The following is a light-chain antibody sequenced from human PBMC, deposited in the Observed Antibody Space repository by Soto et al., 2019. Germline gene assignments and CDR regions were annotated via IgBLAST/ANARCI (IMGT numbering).Light chain of an antibody. CDR2: EGT. CDR3: CSYAGSTFVV. J-gene: IGLJ2*01. CDR1: SSDVGSHNL. Sequence: QSALTQPASVSGSPGQSITISCTGTSSDVGSHNLVSWYQQHPGKAPKLMIYEGTKRPSGVSNRFSGSKSGNTAALTISGLQAEDEADYYCCSYAGSTFVVFGGGTKLTVL. V-gene: IGLV2-23*01.